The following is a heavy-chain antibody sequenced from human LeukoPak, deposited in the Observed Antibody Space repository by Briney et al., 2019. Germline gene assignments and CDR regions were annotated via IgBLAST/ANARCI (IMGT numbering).Heavy chain of an antibody. CDR2: INHSGST. V-gene: IGHV4-34*01. Sequence: SESLSLTCAVYGGSFSGYYWSWIRQPPGKGLEWIGEINHSGSTNYNPSLKSRVTISVDTSKNQFSLKLSSVTAADTAVYYCARVYSSSWYTSEYFQHWGQGTLVTVSS. CDR1: GGSFSGYY. D-gene: IGHD6-13*01. CDR3: ARVYSSSWYTSEYFQH. J-gene: IGHJ1*01.